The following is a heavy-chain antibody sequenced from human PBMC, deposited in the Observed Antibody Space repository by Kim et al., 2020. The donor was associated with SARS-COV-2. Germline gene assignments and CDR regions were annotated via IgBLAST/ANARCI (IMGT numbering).Heavy chain of an antibody. Sequence: IVDYAQKFRGRVTISADRSTNTAYLEMSSLTSDDTAVYFCAIDTSVAGAVYWGQGTLVTVSS. J-gene: IGHJ4*02. CDR3: AIDTSVAGAVY. D-gene: IGHD6-19*01. V-gene: IGHV1-69*04. CDR2: IV.